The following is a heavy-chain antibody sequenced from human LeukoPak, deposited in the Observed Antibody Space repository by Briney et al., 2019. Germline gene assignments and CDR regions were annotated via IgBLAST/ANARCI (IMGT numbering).Heavy chain of an antibody. D-gene: IGHD1-26*01. Sequence: GASVKVSFKASGNTVTGYDMHWVRQAPGQGLEWMGRIKPNSGGTKYAQKFQGRVTMTRDTSISTAYMELSRLRSDDTAVYYCARQREGDFDYWGQGTLVTVSS. CDR2: IKPNSGGT. J-gene: IGHJ4*02. CDR3: ARQREGDFDY. CDR1: GNTVTGYD. V-gene: IGHV1-2*02.